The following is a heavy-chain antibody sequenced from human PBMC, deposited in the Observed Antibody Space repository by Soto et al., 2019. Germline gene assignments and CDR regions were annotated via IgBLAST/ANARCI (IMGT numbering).Heavy chain of an antibody. CDR2: VYPRDSDT. Sequence: ESLKISCKASGYIFIDYWIGWVRQMPGKGLEWMGIVYPRDSDTRYSPSFQGQVTISADRSTGTAFLQWRSLKASDTALYYCARPPLPGYSIHFNSWGQGTLVTVSS. CDR1: GYIFIDYW. CDR3: ARPPLPGYSIHFNS. J-gene: IGHJ4*02. V-gene: IGHV5-51*01. D-gene: IGHD2-15*01.